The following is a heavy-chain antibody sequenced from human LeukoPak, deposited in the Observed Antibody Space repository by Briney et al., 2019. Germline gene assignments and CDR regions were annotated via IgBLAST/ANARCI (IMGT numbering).Heavy chain of an antibody. CDR3: ARDPENGVYSSSPHGRAFDI. CDR1: GYTFTSYG. V-gene: IGHV1-18*01. J-gene: IGHJ3*02. D-gene: IGHD6-6*01. CDR2: ISAYNGNT. Sequence: ASVKVSCKASGYTFTSYGISWVRQAPGQGLEWTGWISAYNGNTNYAQKLQGRVTMTTDTSTSTAYMELRSLRSDDTAVYYCARDPENGVYSSSPHGRAFDIWGQGTMVTVSS.